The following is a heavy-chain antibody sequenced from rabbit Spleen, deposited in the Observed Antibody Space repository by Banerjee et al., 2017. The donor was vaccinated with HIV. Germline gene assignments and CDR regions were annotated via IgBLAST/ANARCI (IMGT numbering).Heavy chain of an antibody. J-gene: IGHJ4*01. CDR3: ASDYDYDYGIFVL. CDR2: IYTSSGNT. D-gene: IGHD6-1*01. CDR1: GFTISSNYY. Sequence: QSLEESGGGLVQPEGSLALTCKASGFTISSNYYMCWVRQAPGKGLEWIACIYTSSGNTWYASWAKGRFTISKTSSTTVTLQMTSLAAADTATYFCASDYDYDYGIFVLWGPGTLVTVS. V-gene: IGHV1S40*01.